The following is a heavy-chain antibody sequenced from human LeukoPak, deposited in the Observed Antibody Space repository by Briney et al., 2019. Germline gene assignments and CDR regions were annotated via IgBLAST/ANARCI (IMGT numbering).Heavy chain of an antibody. CDR1: GGSFSGYY. CDR3: ASEGSSWYLRGYYYYYMDV. V-gene: IGHV4-34*01. D-gene: IGHD6-13*01. Sequence: SETLSLTCAVYGGSFSGYYWSWIRQPPGKGLEWIGEINHSGSTNYNPSLKSRVTISVDTSKNQFSLKLSSVTAADTAVYYCASEGSSWYLRGYYYYYMDVWGKGTTVTISS. CDR2: INHSGST. J-gene: IGHJ6*03.